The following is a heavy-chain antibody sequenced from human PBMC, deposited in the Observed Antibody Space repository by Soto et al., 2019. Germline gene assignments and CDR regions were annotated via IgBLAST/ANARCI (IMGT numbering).Heavy chain of an antibody. V-gene: IGHV3-30*18. D-gene: IGHD3-22*01. CDR3: AKDTYYYDSSGYYFYX. CDR1: GFTFSSYG. Sequence: GGSLRLSFAASGFTFSSYGMHWVRQAPGKGLEGVAVISDDGSNKYYADSVKGRFTISIDNSKNTLCLQMNSLRAEDTAVYYCAKDTYYYDSSGYYFYXWGQGTLVTVSX. J-gene: IGHJ4*02. CDR2: ISDDGSNK.